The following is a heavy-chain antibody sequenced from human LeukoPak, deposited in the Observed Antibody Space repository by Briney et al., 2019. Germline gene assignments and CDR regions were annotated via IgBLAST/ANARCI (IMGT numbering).Heavy chain of an antibody. D-gene: IGHD3-16*02. Sequence: GGSLRLSCAASGFTFSSYAMHWVRQAPGKGLEWVSAISGSGGSTYYADSVKGRFTISRDNSKNTLYLQMNSLRAEDTAVYYCAKNTISGGHYQYYMDVWGKGTTATVSS. CDR2: ISGSGGST. CDR1: GFTFSSYA. CDR3: AKNTISGGHYQYYMDV. J-gene: IGHJ6*03. V-gene: IGHV3-23*01.